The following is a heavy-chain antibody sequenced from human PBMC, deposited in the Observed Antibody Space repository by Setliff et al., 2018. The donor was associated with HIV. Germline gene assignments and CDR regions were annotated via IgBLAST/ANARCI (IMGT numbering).Heavy chain of an antibody. CDR1: GFTFSSYS. CDR3: ATDPDGGNSDG. J-gene: IGHJ4*02. V-gene: IGHV3-48*01. CDR2: ISSSSSTI. D-gene: IGHD2-21*02. Sequence: QPGGSLRLSCAASGFTFSSYSMNWVRQAPGKGLEWVSYISSSSSTIYYADSVKGRFTISRDNAKNSLYLQMNSLRAEDTAVYYCATDPDGGNSDGWGQGTLVTVSS.